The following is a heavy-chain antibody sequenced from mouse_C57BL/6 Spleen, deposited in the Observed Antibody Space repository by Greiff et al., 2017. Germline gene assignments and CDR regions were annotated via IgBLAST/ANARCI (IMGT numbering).Heavy chain of an antibody. Sequence: VQLQQPGAELVKPGASVKLSCKASGYTFTSYWMQWVKQRPGQGLEWIGEIDPSDSYTNYNQKFKGKATLTVDTYSSTAYMQLSSLTSEDSSGYYWARRYYYGSSYAMDYWGQGTSVTVSS. CDR2: IDPSDSYT. V-gene: IGHV1-50*01. CDR1: GYTFTSYW. D-gene: IGHD1-1*01. CDR3: ARRYYYGSSYAMDY. J-gene: IGHJ4*01.